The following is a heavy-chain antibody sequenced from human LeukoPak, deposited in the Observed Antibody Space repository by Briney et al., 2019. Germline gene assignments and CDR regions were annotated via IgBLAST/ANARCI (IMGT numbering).Heavy chain of an antibody. CDR2: ISGSGGST. J-gene: IGHJ4*02. CDR3: AKGPTYYYDSSGYHDH. D-gene: IGHD3-22*01. V-gene: IGHV3-23*01. CDR1: GFTFSSYA. Sequence: GGSLRLSCAASGFTFSSYAMSWVRQAPGKGLEWVSAISGSGGSTYYADSVKGRFTISRDNSKNTLYLQMNSLRAEDTAVYYCAKGPTYYYDSSGYHDHWGQGTLVTVSS.